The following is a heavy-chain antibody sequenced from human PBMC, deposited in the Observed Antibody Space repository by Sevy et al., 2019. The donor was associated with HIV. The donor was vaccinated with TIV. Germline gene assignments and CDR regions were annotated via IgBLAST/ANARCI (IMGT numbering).Heavy chain of an antibody. CDR3: ARAGTGSYRAYFDY. CDR2: LYSGGST. J-gene: IGHJ4*02. D-gene: IGHD1-26*01. V-gene: IGHV3-53*01. CDR1: EFTVSSSY. Sequence: GGSLRLSCAASEFTVSSSYMSWVRQAPGKGLEWVSILYSGGSTYYAASVKGRFAATRDNSKNTLYLQMNSLRADDTAVYYCARAGTGSYRAYFDYWGQGTLVTVSS.